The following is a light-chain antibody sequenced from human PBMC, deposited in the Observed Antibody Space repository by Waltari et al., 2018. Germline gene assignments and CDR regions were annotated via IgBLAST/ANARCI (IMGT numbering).Light chain of an antibody. Sequence: QSALTQPASVSGSPGQSITISCTGTSSDVGNFNLVPWYHQHPGKVPNLKIYEVSKRPSGVSNHFSGSKSGSTASLTISGLRAEDEADYYCCSYAGSRTYVFGTGTKVTVL. V-gene: IGLV2-23*02. CDR2: EVS. CDR1: SSDVGNFNL. CDR3: CSYAGSRTYV. J-gene: IGLJ1*01.